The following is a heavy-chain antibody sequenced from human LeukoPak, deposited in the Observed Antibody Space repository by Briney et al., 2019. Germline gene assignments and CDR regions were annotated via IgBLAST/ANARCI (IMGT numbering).Heavy chain of an antibody. V-gene: IGHV3-48*03. Sequence: GGSLRLSCAASGFTFSSYEMNWVRQAPGKGLEWVSYISSSGSTIYYADSVEGRFTISRDNAKNSLYLQMNSLRAEDTAVYYCSISAYGSGSYLYYFDYWGQGTLVTVSS. D-gene: IGHD3-10*01. CDR2: ISSSGSTI. CDR1: GFTFSSYE. CDR3: SISAYGSGSYLYYFDY. J-gene: IGHJ4*02.